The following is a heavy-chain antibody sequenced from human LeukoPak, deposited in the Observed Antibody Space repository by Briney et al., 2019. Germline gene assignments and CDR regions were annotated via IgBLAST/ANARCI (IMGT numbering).Heavy chain of an antibody. CDR3: ARVRLATMFRGKRPGDFDY. Sequence: PSETLSLTCTVSGGSISTSTYYWGWIRQPPGKGLEWIGSIYYSGSTYYNPSLKSRVTISVDTSKNQFSLKLSSVTAADTAVYYCARVRLATMFRGKRPGDFDYWGQGTLVTVSS. D-gene: IGHD3-10*01. CDR2: IYYSGST. V-gene: IGHV4-39*07. J-gene: IGHJ4*02. CDR1: GGSISTSTYY.